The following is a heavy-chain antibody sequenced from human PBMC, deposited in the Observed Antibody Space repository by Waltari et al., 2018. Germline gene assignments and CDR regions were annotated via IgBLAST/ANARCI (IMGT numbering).Heavy chain of an antibody. Sequence: QVQLQESGPAVVRPSETLSLTCAVSGGSISGGYGWSWIRQAPGKGLEWIGSIYGSSASTYYNPSLKSRVTISKDTSKKQFSLKLSSVTAADTAVYYCARAVYGSYVYYFDYWGQGVLVTVSS. CDR2: IYGSSAST. J-gene: IGHJ4*02. D-gene: IGHD1-26*01. CDR3: ARAVYGSYVYYFDY. CDR1: GGSISGGYG. V-gene: IGHV4-38-2*01.